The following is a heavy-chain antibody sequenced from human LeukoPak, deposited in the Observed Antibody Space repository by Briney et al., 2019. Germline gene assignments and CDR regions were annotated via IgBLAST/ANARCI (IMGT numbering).Heavy chain of an antibody. V-gene: IGHV3-48*04. Sequence: GGSLRLSCAASGFTFSSYSMNWVRQAPGKGLEGVSYISSSSSTIYYADSVKGRFTISRDNAKNSLYLQMNSLRAEDTAVYYCASGDNSIPYWGQGTLVTVSS. CDR2: ISSSSSTI. J-gene: IGHJ4*02. CDR1: GFTFSSYS. CDR3: ASGDNSIPY. D-gene: IGHD4-11*01.